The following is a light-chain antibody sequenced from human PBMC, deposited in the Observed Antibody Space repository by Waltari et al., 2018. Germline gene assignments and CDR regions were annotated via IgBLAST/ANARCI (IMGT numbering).Light chain of an antibody. CDR2: GAS. V-gene: IGKV3-20*01. CDR1: QSIGRS. CDR3: QKHDRLPAT. J-gene: IGKJ1*01. Sequence: DIVLTQSPDTLSLSPGERATLSCRASQSIGRSLVWYQQKPGQAPRLLIYGASTRASGIPDRFSGSGSGTDFSLTISRLEPEDFAVYHCQKHDRLPATFGQGTKVEIK.